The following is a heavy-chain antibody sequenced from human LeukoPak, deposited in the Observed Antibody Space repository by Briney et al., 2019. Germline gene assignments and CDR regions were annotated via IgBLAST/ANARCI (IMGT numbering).Heavy chain of an antibody. CDR3: ARDLRYFDWLSPPDFGY. J-gene: IGHJ4*02. CDR1: GFTFSDYY. D-gene: IGHD3-9*01. CDR2: ISSSGSTI. V-gene: IGHV3-11*01. Sequence: GGSLRLSCAASGFTFSDYYMSWIRQAPGKGLEWVSYISSSGSTIYYADSVKGRFAISRDNAKNSLYLQMNSLRAEDTAVYYCARDLRYFDWLSPPDFGYWGQGTLVTVSS.